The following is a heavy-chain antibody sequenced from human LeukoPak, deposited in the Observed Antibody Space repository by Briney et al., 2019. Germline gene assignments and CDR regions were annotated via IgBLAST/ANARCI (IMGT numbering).Heavy chain of an antibody. Sequence: PGGSLRLSCAASGFTFSSYSMNWVRQAPGKGLEWISAINCSGGSTYYADFVKGRFTISRDNSKNMLYLQMNSTGAETTAVYYCARDAVAGNNYYYYYYMDVGSKRTTVTVSS. CDR1: GFTFSSYS. J-gene: IGHJ6*03. V-gene: IGHV3-23*01. D-gene: IGHD6-19*01. CDR2: INCSGGST. CDR3: ARDAVAGNNYYYYYYMDV.